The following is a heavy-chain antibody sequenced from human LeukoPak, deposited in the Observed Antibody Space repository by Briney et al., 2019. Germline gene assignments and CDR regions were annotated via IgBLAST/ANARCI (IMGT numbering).Heavy chain of an antibody. J-gene: IGHJ3*02. CDR3: ARSLSHYYDTNSYDAFDI. V-gene: IGHV1-45*02. CDR1: GHTFTYRY. Sequence: SVKVSCKASGHTFTYRYLHWVRQAPGQALEWMGWITPFTANTNYAQKFQDRVTITRDRSLSTAYMELSSLRSEDTAMYYCARSLSHYYDTNSYDAFDIWGQGTMVTVSS. CDR2: ITPFTANT. D-gene: IGHD3-22*01.